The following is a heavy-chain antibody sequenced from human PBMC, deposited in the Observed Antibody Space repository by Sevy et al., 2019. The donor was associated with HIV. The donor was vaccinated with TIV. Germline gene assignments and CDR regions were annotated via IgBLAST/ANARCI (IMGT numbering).Heavy chain of an antibody. CDR1: GGSISSSTYY. CDR3: ARHGGIAVATLDY. V-gene: IGHV4-39*01. Sequence: SETLSLTCTVSGGSISSSTYYWGWIRQPPGKGLEWIARIYYSGSTSYNVSLESRLTLSVDMSGIQFSLRLTAVTAADTVVYYCARHGGIAVATLDYWGQGTLVTVSS. CDR2: IYYSGST. J-gene: IGHJ4*02. D-gene: IGHD6-19*01.